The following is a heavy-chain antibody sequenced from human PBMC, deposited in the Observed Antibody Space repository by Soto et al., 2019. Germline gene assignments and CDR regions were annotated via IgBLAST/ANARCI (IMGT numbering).Heavy chain of an antibody. CDR2: IKSKADGETT. CDR1: GFTFNNAW. Sequence: DVRLVESGGGLVRPGGSLRLSCAASGFTFNNAWMTWVRQAPGKGLEWIDLIKSKADGETTHYAAPVKGRFTISRDDSKNTLYLQVHSLKTEDTGFYFCTTVGYCTSSTCYAFDSWGQGTLVTVSS. V-gene: IGHV3-15*01. D-gene: IGHD2-2*01. J-gene: IGHJ4*02. CDR3: TTVGYCTSSTCYAFDS.